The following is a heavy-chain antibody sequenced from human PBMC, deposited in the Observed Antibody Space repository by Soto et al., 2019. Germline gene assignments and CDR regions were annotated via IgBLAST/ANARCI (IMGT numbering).Heavy chain of an antibody. Sequence: PSETLSLTCTVSGGSISSSSYYWGWIRQPPGKGLEWIGSIYYSGSTYYNPSLKSRVTISVDTSKNQFSLKLSSVTAADTAVYYCVAGFYNTGGCDSWGQGTLVTVSS. J-gene: IGHJ4*02. CDR2: IYYSGST. CDR3: VAGFYNTGGCDS. D-gene: IGHD2-8*02. CDR1: GGSISSSSYY. V-gene: IGHV4-39*01.